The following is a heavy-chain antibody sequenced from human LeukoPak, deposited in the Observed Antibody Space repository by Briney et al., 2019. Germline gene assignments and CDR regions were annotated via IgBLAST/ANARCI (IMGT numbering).Heavy chain of an antibody. CDR1: GGSFSGYY. V-gene: IGHV4-34*01. Sequence: SETLSLTCAVYGGSFSGYYWSWIRQPPGKGLEWIGEINHSGSTNYNPSLKSRVTISVDTSKNQFSLKLSSVTAADTAVYYCARGPDIVAYYFDYWGQGTLVTVSS. CDR2: INHSGST. J-gene: IGHJ4*02. CDR3: ARGPDIVAYYFDY. D-gene: IGHD5-12*01.